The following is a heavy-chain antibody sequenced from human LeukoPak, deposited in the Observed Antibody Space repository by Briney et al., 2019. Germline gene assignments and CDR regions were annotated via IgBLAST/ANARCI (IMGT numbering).Heavy chain of an antibody. CDR3: ARDRITMVRGLLTYFDY. D-gene: IGHD3-10*01. Sequence: GGSLRLSCAASGFTFSSYWMSWVRQAPGKGLEWVANIKQDGSEKYYVDSVKGRFTISRDNAKNSLYLQMNSLRAEDTAVYYCARDRITMVRGLLTYFDYWAREPWSPSPQ. CDR1: GFTFSSYW. J-gene: IGHJ4*02. CDR2: IKQDGSEK. V-gene: IGHV3-7*03.